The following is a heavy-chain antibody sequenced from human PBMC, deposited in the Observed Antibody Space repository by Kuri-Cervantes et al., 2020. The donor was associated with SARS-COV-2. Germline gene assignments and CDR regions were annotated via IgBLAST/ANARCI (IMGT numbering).Heavy chain of an antibody. CDR3: ARDQRRYRANDAPYDF. V-gene: IGHV4-61*01. Sequence: SETLSLTCTVTGDSVNSINYYWTWIRQPPGKGLEWIGYIYYNGDTNYNPSLKSRVTISIDTSKNQLSLKLTSATAADTAVYYCARDQRRYRANDAPYDFWGQGTLVTVSS. CDR2: IYYNGDT. D-gene: IGHD1-26*01. CDR1: GDSVNSINYY. J-gene: IGHJ4*02.